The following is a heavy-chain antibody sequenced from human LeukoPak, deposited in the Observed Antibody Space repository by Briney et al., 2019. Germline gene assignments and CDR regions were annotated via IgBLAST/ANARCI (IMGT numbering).Heavy chain of an antibody. CDR3: AAAPGYYGSGSYYKEGFDY. V-gene: IGHV1-58*01. D-gene: IGHD3-10*01. J-gene: IGHJ4*02. CDR1: GFTFTSSA. Sequence: SVKVSCKASGFTFTSSAVQWVRQARGQRLEWIGWIVVGSGNTNYAQKFQERVTITRDMSTSTAYMELSSLRSEDTAVYYCAAAPGYYGSGSYYKEGFDYWGQGTLVTVSS. CDR2: IVVGSGNT.